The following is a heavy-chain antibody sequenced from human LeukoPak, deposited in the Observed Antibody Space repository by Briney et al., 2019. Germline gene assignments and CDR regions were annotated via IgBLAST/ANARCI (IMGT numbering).Heavy chain of an antibody. CDR3: AADTIFGVEWFDP. V-gene: IGHV4-39*01. D-gene: IGHD3-3*01. CDR2: IYYSGST. CDR1: GGSISSSSYY. Sequence: PSETLSLTCTVSGGSISSSSYYWGWIRQPPGKGLEWIGSIYYSGSTYYNPSLKGRVTISVDTSKNQFSLKLSSVTAADTAVYYCAADTIFGVEWFDPRGQGTLVTVSS. J-gene: IGHJ5*02.